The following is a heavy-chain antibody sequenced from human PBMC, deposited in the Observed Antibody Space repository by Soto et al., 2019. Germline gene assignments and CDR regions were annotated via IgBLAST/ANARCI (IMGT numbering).Heavy chain of an antibody. CDR2: ISSSSSYI. CDR1: VFTFSSYS. CDR3: ARDPEWQQLADAFDI. D-gene: IGHD6-13*01. Sequence: GGSLRLSCAASVFTFSSYSMDWVRQAPGKGLEWVSSISSSSSYIYYADSVKGRFTISRDNAKNSLYLQMNSLRAEDTAVYYCARDPEWQQLADAFDIWGQGTMVTVSS. V-gene: IGHV3-21*01. J-gene: IGHJ3*02.